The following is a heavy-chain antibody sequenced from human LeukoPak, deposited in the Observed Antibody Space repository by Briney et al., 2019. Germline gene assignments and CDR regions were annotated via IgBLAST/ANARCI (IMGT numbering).Heavy chain of an antibody. Sequence: PSETLSLTCTVSGGSISSSSYYWGWIRQPPGKGLEWIGTIYYSGSTYYNPSLKSRVALSVDTSKNQFSLKLSSVTAADTAVYYCARRVQQLGYFDYWGQGTLVTVSS. D-gene: IGHD6-13*01. J-gene: IGHJ4*02. V-gene: IGHV4-39*01. CDR2: IYYSGST. CDR3: ARRVQQLGYFDY. CDR1: GGSISSSSYY.